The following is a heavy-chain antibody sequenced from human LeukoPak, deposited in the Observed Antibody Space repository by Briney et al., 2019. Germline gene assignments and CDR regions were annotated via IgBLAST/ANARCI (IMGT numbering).Heavy chain of an antibody. CDR2: IYPGDSDT. V-gene: IGHV5-51*01. Sequence: GESLKISCKGSGYSFTSYWIGWVRQMPGKGLEWMGIIYPGDSDTRYSPSFQGQVTISADKSISTAYLQWSSLKASDTAIYYCARGLYDSSGYDAFDIWGQGTMVTVSS. CDR3: ARGLYDSSGYDAFDI. CDR1: GYSFTSYW. J-gene: IGHJ3*02. D-gene: IGHD3-22*01.